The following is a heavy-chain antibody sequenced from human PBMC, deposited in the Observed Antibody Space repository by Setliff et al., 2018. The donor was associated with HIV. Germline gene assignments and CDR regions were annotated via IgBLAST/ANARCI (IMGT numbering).Heavy chain of an antibody. Sequence: SVKVSCKASGGTFSRYAINWVRQAPGQGHEWMGGIIPLFGPANYAQRFQGRVTITTDESTNLAYMELSSLTSEDTAVYYCARTSYNFWGGPDSWGQGTLVTVSS. D-gene: IGHD3-3*01. CDR3: ARTSYNFWGGPDS. CDR1: GGTFSRYA. V-gene: IGHV1-69*05. CDR2: IIPLFGPA. J-gene: IGHJ4*02.